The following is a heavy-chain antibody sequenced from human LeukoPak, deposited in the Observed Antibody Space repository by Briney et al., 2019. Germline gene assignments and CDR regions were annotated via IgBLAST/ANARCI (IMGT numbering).Heavy chain of an antibody. V-gene: IGHV4-31*03. CDR2: IYYSGST. D-gene: IGHD3-10*01. CDR1: GGSISSGGYY. J-gene: IGHJ4*02. Sequence: PSETLSLTCTVSGGSISSGGYYWSWIRQHPGKGLEWIGYIYYSGSTYYNPSLKSRVTISVDTSKNQFSLKLSSVTAADTAVYYCARGGGAPAGELLLYYFDYWGQGTLVTVSS. CDR3: ARGGGAPAGELLLYYFDY.